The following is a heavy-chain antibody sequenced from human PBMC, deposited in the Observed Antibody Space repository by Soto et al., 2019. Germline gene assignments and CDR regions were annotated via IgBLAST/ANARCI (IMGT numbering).Heavy chain of an antibody. CDR3: AKGSPYDFWSGDWYYGMDV. J-gene: IGHJ6*02. CDR2: ISGSGGST. CDR1: GFTFSSYA. V-gene: IGHV3-23*01. D-gene: IGHD3-3*01. Sequence: SLRLSCAASGFTFSSYAMSWVRQAPGKGLEWVSAISGSGGSTYYADSVKGRFTISRDNSKNTLYLQMNSLRAEDTAVYYCAKGSPYDFWSGDWYYGMDVWGQGTTVTVSS.